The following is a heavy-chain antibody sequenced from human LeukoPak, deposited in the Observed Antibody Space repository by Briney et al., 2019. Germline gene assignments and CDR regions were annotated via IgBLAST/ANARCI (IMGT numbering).Heavy chain of an antibody. Sequence: SETLSLTCTVSGGSVSSGSYYWRWIRQPPGKGLEWIGYIYYSGSTNYNPSLKSRVTISVDTSKNQFSLKLSSVTAADTAVYYCARDGSESAFDIWGQGTMVTVSS. CDR3: ARDGSESAFDI. J-gene: IGHJ3*02. V-gene: IGHV4-61*01. CDR1: GGSVSSGSYY. CDR2: IYYSGST.